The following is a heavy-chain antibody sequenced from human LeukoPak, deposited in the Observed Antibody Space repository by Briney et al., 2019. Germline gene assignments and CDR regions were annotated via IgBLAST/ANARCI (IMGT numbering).Heavy chain of an antibody. CDR2: IYYSENT. J-gene: IGHJ4*02. D-gene: IGHD3-3*01. Sequence: SETLSLTCTVSGVSITNYYWTWIRQPPGKGLEWIGYIYYSENTNYNPSLKSRVTMSLDTSKNLFSLKLSSVTAADTAVYYCARSYDFWSGDSQFDYWGQGTLVTVSS. CDR1: GVSITNYY. CDR3: ARSYDFWSGDSQFDY. V-gene: IGHV4-59*01.